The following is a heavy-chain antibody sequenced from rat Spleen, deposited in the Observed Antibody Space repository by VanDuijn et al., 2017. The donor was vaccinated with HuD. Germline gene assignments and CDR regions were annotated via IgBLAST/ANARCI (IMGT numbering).Heavy chain of an antibody. J-gene: IGHJ3*01. D-gene: IGHD4-3*01. CDR3: VRQDTSGYSNWFTY. V-gene: IGHV5S23*01. CDR1: GFTFSNYY. Sequence: EVQLVESGGGLVQPGRSLKLSCAASGFTFSNYYMAWVRQAPTKGLEWVASITNSGGSTYYRDSVKGRFTISRDNAKSTLHLQMDSLRSEDTATYYCVRQDTSGYSNWFTYWGQGTLVTVSS. CDR2: ITNSGGST.